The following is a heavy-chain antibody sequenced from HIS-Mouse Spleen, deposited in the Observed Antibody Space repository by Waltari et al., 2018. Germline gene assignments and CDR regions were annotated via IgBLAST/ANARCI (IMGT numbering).Heavy chain of an antibody. V-gene: IGHV4-34*01. Sequence: QVQLQQWGAGLLKPSETLSLTSAVYGGSFSGYYCSWIRQPPGKGLEWIGEINHSGSTNYNPSLKSRVTISVDTSKNQFSLKLSSVTAADTAVYYCARGIQLWLFDYWGQGTLVTVSS. CDR3: ARGIQLWLFDY. D-gene: IGHD5-18*01. J-gene: IGHJ4*02. CDR1: GGSFSGYY. CDR2: INHSGST.